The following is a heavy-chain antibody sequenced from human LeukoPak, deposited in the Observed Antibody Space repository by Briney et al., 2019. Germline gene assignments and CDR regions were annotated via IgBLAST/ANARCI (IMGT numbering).Heavy chain of an antibody. J-gene: IGHJ4*02. D-gene: IGHD3-10*01. Sequence: GASVKVSCKASGYTFTSYGISWVRQAPGQGLEWMGWISAYNGNTNYAQKLQGRVTMTRDTSTSTVYMELSSLRSEDTAVYYCAREGYYGSGSYYNYWGQGTLVTVSS. V-gene: IGHV1-18*01. CDR3: AREGYYGSGSYYNY. CDR2: ISAYNGNT. CDR1: GYTFTSYG.